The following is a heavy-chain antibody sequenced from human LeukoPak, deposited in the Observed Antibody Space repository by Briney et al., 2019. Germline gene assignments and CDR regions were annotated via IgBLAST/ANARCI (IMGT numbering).Heavy chain of an antibody. J-gene: IGHJ3*02. V-gene: IGHV4-30-2*01. CDR3: ARFYYYDSSGYLTGDAFDI. D-gene: IGHD3-22*01. CDR2: IYHSGST. Sequence: PSETLSLTCTVSGGSISSGGYYWSWIRQPPGKGLEWIGYIYHSGSTYYNPSLKSRVTISVDRSKNQFSLKLSSVTAADTAVYYCARFYYYDSSGYLTGDAFDIWGQGTMVTVSS. CDR1: GGSISSGGYY.